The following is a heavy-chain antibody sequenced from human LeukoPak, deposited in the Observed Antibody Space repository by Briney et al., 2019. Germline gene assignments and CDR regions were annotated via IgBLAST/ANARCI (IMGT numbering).Heavy chain of an antibody. CDR3: ARAPPLTIFGVVTRNRNNWFDP. V-gene: IGHV4-4*02. CDR2: IYHSGST. CDR1: GGSISSSNW. Sequence: PSETLSLTCAVSGGSISSSNWWSWVRQPPGKGLEWIGEIYHSGSTNYNPSLKSRVTISVDKSKNQFSLKLSSVTAADTAVYYCARAPPLTIFGVVTRNRNNWFDPWGQGTLVTVSS. D-gene: IGHD3-3*01. J-gene: IGHJ5*02.